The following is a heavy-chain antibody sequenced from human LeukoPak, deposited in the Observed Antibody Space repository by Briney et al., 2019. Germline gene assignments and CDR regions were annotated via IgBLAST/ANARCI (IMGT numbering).Heavy chain of an antibody. V-gene: IGHV3-21*01. CDR3: ARAGVVVAAKLDY. Sequence: GASLRLSCAASEFTFSSYNMNWVRQAPGKGLEWVSSISSSSNYIYYADSVKGRFTISRDNAKNSLYLQMNSLRAEDTAVYYCARAGVVVAAKLDYWGQGTLVTVSS. J-gene: IGHJ4*02. D-gene: IGHD2-15*01. CDR1: EFTFSSYN. CDR2: ISSSSNYI.